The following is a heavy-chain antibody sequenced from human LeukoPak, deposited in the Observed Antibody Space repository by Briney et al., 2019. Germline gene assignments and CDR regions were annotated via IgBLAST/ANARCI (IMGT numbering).Heavy chain of an antibody. CDR1: GFTFSSYW. V-gene: IGHV3-7*04. CDR2: IKQDGSEK. D-gene: IGHD5-12*01. CDR3: ARGTGGWLRSPPYFYYYMDV. J-gene: IGHJ6*03. Sequence: GGSLRLSCAASGFTFSSYWMSWVRQAPGKGLEWVANIKQDGSEKYYVDSVKGRFTISRDNAKNSLYLQMNSLRAEDTAVYYCARGTGGWLRSPPYFYYYMDVWGKGTTVTVSS.